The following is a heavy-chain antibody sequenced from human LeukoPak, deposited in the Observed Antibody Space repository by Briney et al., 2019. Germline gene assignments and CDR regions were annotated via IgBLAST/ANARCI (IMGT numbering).Heavy chain of an antibody. Sequence: GGCLRLSCTASGFTFSNYDLNWVRQAPGKGLEWVSYIGSGRTTIKYADSVKGRFTISRDIAENSLYLQMNSLRADDTAVYYCARGLRNTIFGGRYYWGQGTLVSV. CDR1: GFTFSNYD. CDR3: ARGLRNTIFGGRYY. D-gene: IGHD3-3*01. CDR2: IGSGRTTI. V-gene: IGHV3-48*03. J-gene: IGHJ4*02.